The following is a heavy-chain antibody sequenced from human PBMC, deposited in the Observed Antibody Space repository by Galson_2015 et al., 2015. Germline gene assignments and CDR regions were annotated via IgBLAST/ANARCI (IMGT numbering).Heavy chain of an antibody. CDR2: IYYSGST. CDR3: ARDSGIPWYFDL. J-gene: IGHJ2*01. Sequence: QVQLQESGPGLVKPSETLSLTCTVSGGSISSYYWSWIRQPPGKGLEWIGYIYYSGSTNYNPSLKSRVTISVDTSKNQFSLKLSSVTAADTAVYYCARDSGIPWYFDLWGRGTLVTVSS. D-gene: IGHD6-13*01. V-gene: IGHV4-59*01. CDR1: GGSISSYY.